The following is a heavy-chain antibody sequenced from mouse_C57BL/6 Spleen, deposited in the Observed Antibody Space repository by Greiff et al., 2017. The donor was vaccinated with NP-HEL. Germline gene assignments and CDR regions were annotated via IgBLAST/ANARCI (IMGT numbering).Heavy chain of an antibody. D-gene: IGHD2-3*01. CDR2: INYDGSST. Sequence: EVHLVESEGGLVQPGSSMKLSCTASGFTFSDYYMAWVRQVPEKGLEWVANINYDGSSTYYLDSLKSRFIISRDNAKNILYLQMSSLKSEDTATYYCARVDGYYGTWFAYWGQGTLVTVSA. CDR1: GFTFSDYY. V-gene: IGHV5-16*01. J-gene: IGHJ3*01. CDR3: ARVDGYYGTWFAY.